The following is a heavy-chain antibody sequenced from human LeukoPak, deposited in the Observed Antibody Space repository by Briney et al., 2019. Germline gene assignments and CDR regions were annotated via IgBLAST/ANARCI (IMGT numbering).Heavy chain of an antibody. CDR1: GFTFSSYA. V-gene: IGHV3-30-3*01. CDR3: ARDPSSGFYYYFDY. Sequence: GGSLRLSCAASGFTFSSYAMHWVRQAPGKGLEWVAVISYDGSNKYYADSVKGRFTISRDNSRNTLYLQMNSLRAEDTSVYYCARDPSSGFYYYFDYWGQGTLVTVSS. D-gene: IGHD3-22*01. J-gene: IGHJ4*02. CDR2: ISYDGSNK.